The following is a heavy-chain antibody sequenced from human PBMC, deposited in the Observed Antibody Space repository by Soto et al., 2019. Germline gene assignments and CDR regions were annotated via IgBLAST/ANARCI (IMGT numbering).Heavy chain of an antibody. J-gene: IGHJ5*02. CDR2: ISAYNGNT. V-gene: IGHV1-18*01. CDR3: AIGLLYCSGGSCYINWFDP. Sequence: QVQLVQSGAEVKKPGASVKVSCKASGYTFTSYGISWVRQAPGQGLEWMGWISAYNGNTNYAQKLQGRVTMTTDTSTSTAYMELMSLRSDDTAVYYCAIGLLYCSGGSCYINWFDPWGQGTLVTVSS. CDR1: GYTFTSYG. D-gene: IGHD2-15*01.